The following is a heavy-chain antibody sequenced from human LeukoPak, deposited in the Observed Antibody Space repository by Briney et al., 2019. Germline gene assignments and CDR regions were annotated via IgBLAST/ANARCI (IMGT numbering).Heavy chain of an antibody. D-gene: IGHD2-15*01. CDR1: GFILSDYN. V-gene: IGHV3-21*01. J-gene: IGHJ4*02. CDR3: TRDLSATARAYDY. Sequence: NPGGSLRLSCAASGFILSDYNMNWARQAPGKGLEWVSFITISGTYITYADSVKGRFTISRENAKNSLYLQMNSLRAEDTAVYYCTRDLSATARAYDYWGQGTLVTVSS. CDR2: ITISGTYI.